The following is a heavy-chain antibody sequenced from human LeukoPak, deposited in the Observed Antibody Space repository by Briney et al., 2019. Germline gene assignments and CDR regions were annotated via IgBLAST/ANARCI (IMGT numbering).Heavy chain of an antibody. D-gene: IGHD3-16*01. V-gene: IGHV3-23*01. CDR1: GFTFSSYW. CDR2: ISGSGGST. Sequence: GGSLRLSCAASGFTFSSYWMHWVRQAPGKGLEWVSAISGSGGSTYYADSVKGRFTTSRDNSKNALYLQMNSLRAEDTAVYYCAKDGRYVTPYYFDYWGQGTLVTVSS. CDR3: AKDGRYVTPYYFDY. J-gene: IGHJ4*02.